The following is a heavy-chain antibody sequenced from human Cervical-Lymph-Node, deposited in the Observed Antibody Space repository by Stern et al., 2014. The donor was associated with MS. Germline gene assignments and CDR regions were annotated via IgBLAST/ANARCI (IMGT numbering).Heavy chain of an antibody. CDR1: GYTFTSYY. Sequence: QVQLVESGAEVKKPGASVKVSCKASGYTFTSYYMHWVRQAPGQGLEWMGIINPSGGSTSYAQKFQGRVTMTRDTSTSTVYMELSSLRSEDTAVYYCARSLYCSGGSCYFLYYYYYGMDVWGQGTTVTVSS. CDR3: ARSLYCSGGSCYFLYYYYYGMDV. V-gene: IGHV1-46*03. CDR2: INPSGGST. J-gene: IGHJ6*02. D-gene: IGHD2-15*01.